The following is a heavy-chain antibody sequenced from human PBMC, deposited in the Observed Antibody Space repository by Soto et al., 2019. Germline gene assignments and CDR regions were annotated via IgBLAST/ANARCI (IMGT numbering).Heavy chain of an antibody. CDR3: AKDVHYDILTGIECFHH. Sequence: EVQLLGSGGGLVQPGGSLRLSCAASGFTFSGYAMSWVRQAPGKGLEWVSGISGSAASTNYADSVKGRFTISRDNSKSTLYLQMTSLRAEDTAVYYCAKDVHYDILTGIECFHHWAQGPLVTVSS. J-gene: IGHJ1*01. V-gene: IGHV3-23*01. D-gene: IGHD3-9*01. CDR1: GFTFSGYA. CDR2: ISGSAAST.